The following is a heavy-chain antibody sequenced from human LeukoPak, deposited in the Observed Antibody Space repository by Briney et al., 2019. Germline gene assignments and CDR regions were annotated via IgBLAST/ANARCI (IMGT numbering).Heavy chain of an antibody. CDR2: MNPNSGNT. D-gene: IGHD2-8*01. CDR1: GYTFTGYD. Sequence: ASVKVSCKASGYTFTGYDINWVRQATGQGLEWMGWMNPNSGNTGYAQKFQGRVTITRNTSISTAYMELSSLRSEDTAVYYCARGSKRYCTNGVCYVFWGKGTTVTVSS. V-gene: IGHV1-8*03. J-gene: IGHJ6*04. CDR3: ARGSKRYCTNGVCYVF.